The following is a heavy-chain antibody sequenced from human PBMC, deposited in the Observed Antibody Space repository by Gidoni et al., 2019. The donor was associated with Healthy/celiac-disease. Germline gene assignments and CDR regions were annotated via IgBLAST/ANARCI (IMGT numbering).Heavy chain of an antibody. J-gene: IGHJ4*02. V-gene: IGHV3-23*01. Sequence: EVQLLESGGGLVQPGGSLRLSCAASGFTLSSYALSWVRQAPGKGLEWVSAISGSGGSTYYADSVKGRFTISRDNSKNTLYLQMNSLRAEDTAVYYCAKTGYYYDSKGGWGQGTLVTVSS. CDR2: ISGSGGST. D-gene: IGHD3-22*01. CDR3: AKTGYYYDSKGG. CDR1: GFTLSSYA.